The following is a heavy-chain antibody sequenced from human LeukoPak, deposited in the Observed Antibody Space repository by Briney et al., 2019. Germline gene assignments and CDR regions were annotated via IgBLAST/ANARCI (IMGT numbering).Heavy chain of an antibody. CDR3: ARTPSEMVADY. D-gene: IGHD5-24*01. CDR2: IYSDGTT. V-gene: IGHV4-4*09. Sequence: SETLSLTCSVSGASTTSYYWNWIRQAPGKGLEWIGYIYSDGTTSYSPSLRSRVTISIDTSRNQFSLKLSSVTAADTAVYYCARTPSEMVADYWGQGTLVTVSS. J-gene: IGHJ4*02. CDR1: GASTTSYY.